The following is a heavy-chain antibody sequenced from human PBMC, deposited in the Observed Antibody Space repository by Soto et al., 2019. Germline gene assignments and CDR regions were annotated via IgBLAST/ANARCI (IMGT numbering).Heavy chain of an antibody. CDR3: ARGDILTGYYTGFDP. CDR2: SYYSGST. D-gene: IGHD3-9*01. J-gene: IGHJ5*02. CDR1: GGYSGGYD. V-gene: IGHV4-59*01. Sequence: PSETLSLSCSVAGGYSGGYDWSWIRQPQGKGLEWIGYSYYSGSTNYNPSLKSRVTISVDTSKNQFSLKLSSVTAADTALYYCARGDILTGYYTGFDPWGQGTLVTSPQ.